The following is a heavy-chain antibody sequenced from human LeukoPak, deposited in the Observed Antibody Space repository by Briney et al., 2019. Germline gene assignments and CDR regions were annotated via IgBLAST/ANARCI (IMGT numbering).Heavy chain of an antibody. D-gene: IGHD3-3*01. V-gene: IGHV1-2*02. Sequence: ASVKVSCKASGYTFTGYYMHWVRQAPGQGLEWMGWINPNSGGTNYAQKFQGGVTMTRDTSISTAYMELSRLRSDDTAVYYCARALRSGYSFGYMDVWGKGTTVTVSS. CDR2: INPNSGGT. CDR1: GYTFTGYY. J-gene: IGHJ6*03. CDR3: ARALRSGYSFGYMDV.